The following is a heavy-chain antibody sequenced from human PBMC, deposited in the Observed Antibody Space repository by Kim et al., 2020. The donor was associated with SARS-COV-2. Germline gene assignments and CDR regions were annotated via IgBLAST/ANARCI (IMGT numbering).Heavy chain of an antibody. CDR3: ASAAAGTGAPYDY. J-gene: IGHJ4*02. D-gene: IGHD6-13*01. V-gene: IGHV3-53*04. Sequence: YDDSVKGRFTISRHNSKNTLYLQMNSLRAEDTAVYYWASAAAGTGAPYDYWGQGTLVTVSS.